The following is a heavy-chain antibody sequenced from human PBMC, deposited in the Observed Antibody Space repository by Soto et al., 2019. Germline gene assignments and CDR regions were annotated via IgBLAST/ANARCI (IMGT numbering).Heavy chain of an antibody. Sequence: LRLSCAASGFSFSDYEMNWVRQAPGKGLEWIAHISFSGSTIYYADSAKGRFSISRDNSKNFLYLQMSGLRADDSAVYYCTRGAGFFYGVDVWGRGTTVTVSS. J-gene: IGHJ6*02. CDR3: TRGAGFFYGVDV. D-gene: IGHD3-10*01. CDR2: ISFSGSTI. CDR1: GFSFSDYE. V-gene: IGHV3-48*03.